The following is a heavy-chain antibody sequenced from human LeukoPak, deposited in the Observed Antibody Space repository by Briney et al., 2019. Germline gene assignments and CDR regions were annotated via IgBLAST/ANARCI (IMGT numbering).Heavy chain of an antibody. J-gene: IGHJ4*02. CDR2: ISSSSGYI. D-gene: IGHD2-2*01. CDR1: GFAFSRYS. Sequence: GGSLRLSCAASGFAFSRYSMNWVRQAPGNGLEWVSSISSSSGYIYYADSVKGRFTISRDNAKNSLYLQMNSLRAEDTAVYYCAREIVSSTCFDYWGQGALVTVSS. V-gene: IGHV3-21*01. CDR3: AREIVSSTCFDY.